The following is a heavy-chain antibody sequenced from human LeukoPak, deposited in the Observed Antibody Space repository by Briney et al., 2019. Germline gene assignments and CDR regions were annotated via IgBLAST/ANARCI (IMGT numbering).Heavy chain of an antibody. V-gene: IGHV3-23*01. CDR2: ISGSDAGT. Sequence: GGSLRLSCAASGFTFNNYAMSWVRQAPGKGLEWVSAISGSDAGTYYADSVKGRFTISRDNSKNTLCLQMNSLRAEDTAVYYCAELGITMIGGVWGKGTTVTISS. CDR3: AELGITMIGGV. D-gene: IGHD3-10*02. CDR1: GFTFNNYA. J-gene: IGHJ6*04.